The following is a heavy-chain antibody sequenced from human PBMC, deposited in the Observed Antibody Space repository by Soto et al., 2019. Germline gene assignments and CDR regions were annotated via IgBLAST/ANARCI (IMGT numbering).Heavy chain of an antibody. J-gene: IGHJ5*02. CDR2: IVVGSGNT. D-gene: IGHD2-2*01. CDR3: ARDVGIVVVPAAGAPTNNWSDP. V-gene: IGHV1-58*02. CDR1: GFTFTSSA. Sequence: SVKVSCKASGFTFTSSAMQWVRQARGQRLEWIGWIVVGSGNTNYAQKFQERVTITRDMSTSTAYMELSSLRSDDTAVYYCARDVGIVVVPAAGAPTNNWSDPWGQGTLVTVSS.